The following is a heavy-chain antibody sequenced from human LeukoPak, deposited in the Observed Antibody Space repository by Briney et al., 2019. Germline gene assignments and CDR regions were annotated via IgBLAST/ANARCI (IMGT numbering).Heavy chain of an antibody. V-gene: IGHV1-18*04. CDR3: ARDFFHGHCSGLSCFPLDY. CDR1: GYIFTRYG. CDR2: ISAHYGNT. D-gene: IGHD2-15*01. Sequence: ASVKVSCKPSGYIFTRYGISWVRQAPGQGLEWMGWISAHYGNTNYAQKFQDRVTMTTDTSTNTAYMELRSLRPDDTAVYYCARDFFHGHCSGLSCFPLDYWGQGSLVTVSS. J-gene: IGHJ4*02.